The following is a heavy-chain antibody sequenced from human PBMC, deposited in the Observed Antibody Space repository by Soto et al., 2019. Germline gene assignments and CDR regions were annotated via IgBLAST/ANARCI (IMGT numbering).Heavy chain of an antibody. CDR3: ARAYSGRLPRRADYYYAMDV. D-gene: IGHD2-15*01. CDR2: IWYDGSNK. V-gene: IGHV3-33*01. Sequence: PGGSLRLSCAASGFTFSSYGMHWVRQAPGKGVEWVAVIWYDGSNKYYADSVKGRFTISRDNAKNSLYLQMNSLRAGDTAVYYCARAYSGRLPRRADYYYAMDVWGLGTTVTVSS. CDR1: GFTFSSYG. J-gene: IGHJ6*02.